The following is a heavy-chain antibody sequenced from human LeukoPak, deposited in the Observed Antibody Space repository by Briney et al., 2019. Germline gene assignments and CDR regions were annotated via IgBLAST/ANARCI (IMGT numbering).Heavy chain of an antibody. CDR2: MNPNSGNT. V-gene: IGHV1-8*01. J-gene: IGHJ3*02. D-gene: IGHD3-16*01. Sequence: ASVKVSCKASRYTFTSYDINWVRQATGQGLEWMGWMNPNSGNTGYAQKFQGRVTMTRNTSISTAYMELSSLRSEDTAVYYCAILPIMITFGGVNAFDIWGQGTMVTVSS. CDR1: RYTFTSYD. CDR3: AILPIMITFGGVNAFDI.